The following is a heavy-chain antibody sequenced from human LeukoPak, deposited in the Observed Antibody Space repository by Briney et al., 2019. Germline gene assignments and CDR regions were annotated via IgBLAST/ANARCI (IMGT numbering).Heavy chain of an antibody. D-gene: IGHD4-17*01. Sequence: SETLSLTCTVSGGSISSYYCCWIRHPPGKGLEWIGYIYYSGSTNYNPSLKSRVTISVDTAKNQFSLTLSSLTAADTAVYYCARSHLQGDYGKFFDYWGQGTLVTVSS. CDR1: GGSISSYY. CDR2: IYYSGST. CDR3: ARSHLQGDYGKFFDY. V-gene: IGHV4-59*01. J-gene: IGHJ4*02.